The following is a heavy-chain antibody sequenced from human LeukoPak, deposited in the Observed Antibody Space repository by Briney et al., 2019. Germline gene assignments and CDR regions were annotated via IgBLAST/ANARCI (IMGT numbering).Heavy chain of an antibody. Sequence: PGGSLRLSCAASGFTFSSYAMHWVRQAPGKGLEWVAAISHDGSNKYHADSVKGRFTISRDNSKNTVYLQMNSLRAEDTAVYFCAGSPKYSSSWYEYFQHWGQGTLVTGSS. CDR1: GFTFSSYA. CDR3: AGSPKYSSSWYEYFQH. J-gene: IGHJ1*01. D-gene: IGHD6-13*01. V-gene: IGHV3-30*01. CDR2: ISHDGSNK.